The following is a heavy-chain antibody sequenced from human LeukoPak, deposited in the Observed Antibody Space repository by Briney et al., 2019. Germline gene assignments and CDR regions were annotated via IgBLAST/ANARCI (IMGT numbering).Heavy chain of an antibody. CDR3: AREISVGRWFDP. J-gene: IGHJ5*02. Sequence: SVKVSCKASGGTFSSYAISWVRQAPGQGLEWMGGIIPIFGTANYAQKFQGRVTITADESTSTAYMELSSLRSEDTAVYYCAREISVGRWFDPWGQGTLVTVSS. CDR2: IIPIFGTA. CDR1: GGTFSSYA. D-gene: IGHD1-26*01. V-gene: IGHV1-69*13.